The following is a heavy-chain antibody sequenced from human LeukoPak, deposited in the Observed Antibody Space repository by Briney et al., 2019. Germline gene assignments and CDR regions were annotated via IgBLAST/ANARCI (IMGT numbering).Heavy chain of an antibody. V-gene: IGHV3-11*01. Sequence: GGSLRLSCAASGFTFSDYYMSWIRQAPGKGLEWVSYISSSGSTIYYADSVKGRFTISRDNAKNSLYLQMNSLRSEDTAVYYCNSPSYYYGMDVWGQGTTVTVSS. J-gene: IGHJ6*02. D-gene: IGHD4-23*01. CDR3: NSPSYYYGMDV. CDR2: ISSSGSTI. CDR1: GFTFSDYY.